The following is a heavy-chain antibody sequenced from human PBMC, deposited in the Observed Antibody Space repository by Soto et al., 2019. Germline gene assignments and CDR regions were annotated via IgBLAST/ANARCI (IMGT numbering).Heavy chain of an antibody. Sequence: GGSLRLSCAASGFTFSSYWMSWVRQAPGKGLEWVANIKQDESEKYYVDSVKGRFTISRDNAKNSLYLQMNSLRAEDTAVYYCARDPPAYCSGGSCYSWFDPWGQGTLVTVSS. V-gene: IGHV3-7*03. CDR3: ARDPPAYCSGGSCYSWFDP. D-gene: IGHD2-15*01. CDR2: IKQDESEK. J-gene: IGHJ5*02. CDR1: GFTFSSYW.